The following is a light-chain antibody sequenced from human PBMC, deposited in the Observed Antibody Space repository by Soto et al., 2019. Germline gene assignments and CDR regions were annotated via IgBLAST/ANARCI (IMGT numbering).Light chain of an antibody. CDR3: TSYTSSSTRWL. CDR2: DVS. Sequence: QSALTQPASVSGSPGQSITISCTGTSRDVGGYNYVSWYQQHPGKAPKLMIYDVSNRPSGVSNRFSGSKSGNTASLTISGLQAEDEADYYCTSYTSSSTRWLFGGGTKLTVL. J-gene: IGLJ3*02. CDR1: SRDVGGYNY. V-gene: IGLV2-14*01.